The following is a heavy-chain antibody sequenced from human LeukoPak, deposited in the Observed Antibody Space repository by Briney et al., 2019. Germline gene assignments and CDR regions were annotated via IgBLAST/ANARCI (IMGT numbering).Heavy chain of an antibody. CDR2: INPNSGGK. J-gene: IGHJ3*02. Sequence: ASVKISCKASGYTFTGYYMHWVRQAPGQGLEWMGWINPNSGGKNYAQKFQGRVTMTRDTSISTAYMELSRLRSDDTAVYYCARADPPIVEEAFDIWGQGTMVTVSS. CDR3: ARADPPIVEEAFDI. V-gene: IGHV1-2*02. D-gene: IGHD1-26*01. CDR1: GYTFTGYY.